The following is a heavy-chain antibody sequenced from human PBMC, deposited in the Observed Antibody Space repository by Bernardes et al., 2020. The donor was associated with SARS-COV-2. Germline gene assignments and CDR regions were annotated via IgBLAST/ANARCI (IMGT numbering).Heavy chain of an antibody. V-gene: IGHV4-61*02. CDR2: IYTSGST. J-gene: IGHJ6*02. Sequence: SETLSLTCSVSGGSISSSNYYWGWIRQPAGKGLEWIGRIYTSGSTNYNPSLKSRVTMSVDTSKNQFSLKLSSVTAADTAVYYCARVGRGYGSGSKGPYYGMDVWGQGTTVTVSS. CDR3: ARVGRGYGSGSKGPYYGMDV. CDR1: GGSISSSNYY. D-gene: IGHD3-10*01.